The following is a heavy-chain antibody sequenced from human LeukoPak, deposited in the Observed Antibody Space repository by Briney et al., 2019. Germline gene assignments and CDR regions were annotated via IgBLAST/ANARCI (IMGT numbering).Heavy chain of an antibody. Sequence: SETLSLTCTVSGGSISSGDYYWSWIRQPPGKGLEWIGYIYYSGSTYYNPSLKSRVTISVDTSKNQFSLKLSSLTAADTAVYYCARDLEPPSSVTHWYFDLWGRGTLVTVSS. V-gene: IGHV4-30-4*01. CDR1: GGSISSGDYY. D-gene: IGHD2-21*02. J-gene: IGHJ2*01. CDR2: IYYSGST. CDR3: ARDLEPPSSVTHWYFDL.